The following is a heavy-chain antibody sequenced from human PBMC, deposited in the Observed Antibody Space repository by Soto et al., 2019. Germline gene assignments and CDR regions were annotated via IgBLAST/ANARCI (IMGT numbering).Heavy chain of an antibody. D-gene: IGHD5-12*01. Sequence: QVQLQESGPGLVKPSQTLSLTCTVSGGSISSGGYYWSWIRQHPGKGLEWIGYIYYSATTYYNPSLKSRVTISVDTSKNQFSLKLSSVTAADTAVYYCARCQEWLQLSTYYFDYWGQGTLVTVSS. J-gene: IGHJ4*02. CDR2: IYYSATT. CDR1: GGSISSGGYY. CDR3: ARCQEWLQLSTYYFDY. V-gene: IGHV4-31*03.